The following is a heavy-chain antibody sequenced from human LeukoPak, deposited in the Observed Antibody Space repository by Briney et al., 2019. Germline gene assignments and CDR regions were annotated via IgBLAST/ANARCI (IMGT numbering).Heavy chain of an antibody. J-gene: IGHJ6*04. CDR2: IRSKANSYAT. Sequence: GGSLRLSCAASGFTFSGSAMHWVRQASGKGLEWVGRIRSKANSYATAYAASVKGRFTISRDDSKNTAYLQMNSLKTEDTAVYYCARTSLAMYLDVWGKGTTVTVSS. D-gene: IGHD2-2*01. CDR1: GFTFSGSA. V-gene: IGHV3-73*01. CDR3: ARTSLAMYLDV.